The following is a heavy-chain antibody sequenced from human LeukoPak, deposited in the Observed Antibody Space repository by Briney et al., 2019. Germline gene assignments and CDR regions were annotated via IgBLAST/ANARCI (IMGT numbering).Heavy chain of an antibody. J-gene: IGHJ2*01. CDR1: GFTVSSNY. CDR2: IYSGGST. CDR3: ARDYYYDSSGKRDWYFDL. Sequence: PGGSLRLSCAASGFTVSSNYMSWVRQAPGKGLEWVSVIYSGGSTYYADSVKGRFTISRDNSKNTLYLQMNSLRAEDTAVYYCARDYYYDSSGKRDWYFDLWGRGTLVTVSS. D-gene: IGHD3-22*01. V-gene: IGHV3-53*01.